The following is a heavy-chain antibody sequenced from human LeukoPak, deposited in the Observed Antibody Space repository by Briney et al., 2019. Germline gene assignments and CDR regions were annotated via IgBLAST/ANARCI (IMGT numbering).Heavy chain of an antibody. CDR1: GYTFTGYY. D-gene: IGHD3-22*01. CDR2: IIPILGIA. Sequence: SVKVSCKASGYTFTGYYMHWVRQAPGQGLEWMGRIIPILGIANYAQKFQGRVTITADKSTSTAYMELSSLRSEDTAVYYCALAPHDYYDSSGYPYYYYGMDVWGQGTTVTVSS. J-gene: IGHJ6*02. V-gene: IGHV1-69*02. CDR3: ALAPHDYYDSSGYPYYYYGMDV.